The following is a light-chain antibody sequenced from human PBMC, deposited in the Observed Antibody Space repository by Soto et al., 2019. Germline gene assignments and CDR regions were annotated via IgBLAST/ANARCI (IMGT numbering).Light chain of an antibody. CDR3: QQYGSSPRIT. CDR1: QSVSSSY. V-gene: IGKV3-20*01. J-gene: IGKJ5*01. CDR2: GAS. Sequence: EIVLTQSPGTLSLSPGERATLSCRASQSVSSSYLAWYQQKPGQAPRLLIYGASSRATGIPDRFSGSGSGTVFTLTISRLEPEDFAVYYCQQYGSSPRITFGQGTRLEIK.